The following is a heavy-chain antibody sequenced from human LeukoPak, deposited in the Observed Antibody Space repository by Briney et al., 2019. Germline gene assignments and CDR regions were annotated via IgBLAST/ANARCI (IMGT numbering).Heavy chain of an antibody. CDR3: AKGLLYDSSGYYYGSAFDI. CDR2: ISSSGGSS. D-gene: IGHD3-22*01. Sequence: GGSLRLSCAASGFTFSNYAMSWVRQAPGRGLEWVSSISSSGGSSYYTDSVKGRFTISRDNSKNTLYLQINSLRAEDTAVYYCAKGLLYDSSGYYYGSAFDIWGQGTMVTVSS. CDR1: GFTFSNYA. J-gene: IGHJ3*02. V-gene: IGHV3-23*01.